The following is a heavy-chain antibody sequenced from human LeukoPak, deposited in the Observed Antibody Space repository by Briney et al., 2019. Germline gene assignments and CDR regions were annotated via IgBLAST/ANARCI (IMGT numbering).Heavy chain of an antibody. CDR3: AKAAVVAATPGYYYMDV. CDR2: ISGSGGST. CDR1: GFTFSSYA. J-gene: IGHJ6*03. D-gene: IGHD2-15*01. Sequence: GGSLRLPCAASGFTFSSYAMSWVRQAPGKGLEWVSAISGSGGSTYYADSVKGRFTISRDNSKNTLYLQMNSLRAEDTAVYYCAKAAVVAATPGYYYMDVWGKGTTVTVSS. V-gene: IGHV3-23*01.